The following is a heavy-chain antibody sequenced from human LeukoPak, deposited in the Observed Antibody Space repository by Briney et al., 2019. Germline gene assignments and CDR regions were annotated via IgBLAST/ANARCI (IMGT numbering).Heavy chain of an antibody. Sequence: ASVKVSCKASGGTFSSYAISWVRQAPGQGLEWMGGIIPILGTTNFAQKFQGRVTITADESTSTAYMELSSLRPDDTAVYYCASTRPYCTSTSCSPRYYYYMDVWGKGTTVTVSS. V-gene: IGHV1-69*13. J-gene: IGHJ6*03. CDR2: IIPILGTT. D-gene: IGHD2-2*01. CDR1: GGTFSSYA. CDR3: ASTRPYCTSTSCSPRYYYYMDV.